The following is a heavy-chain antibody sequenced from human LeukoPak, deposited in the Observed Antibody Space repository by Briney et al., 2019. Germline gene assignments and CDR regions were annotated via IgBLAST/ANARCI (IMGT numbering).Heavy chain of an antibody. CDR2: IYHSGST. CDR3: ARDGYSGSDAL. D-gene: IGHD5-12*01. CDR1: GGSFSGYY. J-gene: IGHJ4*02. Sequence: SETLSLTCAVYGGSFSGYYWSWIRQPPGKGLEWMGYIYHSGSTKYNPSLKSRVTISVDTSQNQFSLKLSSVTAADTAVYYCARDGYSGSDALWGQGTLVTVSS. V-gene: IGHV4-59*01.